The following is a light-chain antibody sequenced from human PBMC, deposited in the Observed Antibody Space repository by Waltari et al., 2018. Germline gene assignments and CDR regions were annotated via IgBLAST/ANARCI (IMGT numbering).Light chain of an antibody. Sequence: DIQMTPSPSSLSASVGNKVDITCRASQGITNDLAWYQQKPGETPKLRIYEASSLQSGIPSRFSGSGSGTDFTLTISSLQSEDFATYYCQHYYSTPLTFGGGTKVEIK. J-gene: IGKJ4*01. V-gene: IGKV1-NL1*01. CDR2: EAS. CDR1: QGITND. CDR3: QHYYSTPLT.